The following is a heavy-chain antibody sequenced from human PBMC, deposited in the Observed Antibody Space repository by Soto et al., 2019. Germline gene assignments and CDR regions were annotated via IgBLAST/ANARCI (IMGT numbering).Heavy chain of an antibody. V-gene: IGHV3-33*01. D-gene: IGHD6-19*01. CDR1: GFTFSSYG. Sequence: GGSLRLSCAASGFTFSSYGMHWVRQAPGKGLEWVAVIWYDGSNKYYADSVKGRFTISRDNSKNTLYLQMNSLRAEDTAVYYCARENISSGWYKFDYWGQGTLVTVSS. J-gene: IGHJ4*02. CDR3: ARENISSGWYKFDY. CDR2: IWYDGSNK.